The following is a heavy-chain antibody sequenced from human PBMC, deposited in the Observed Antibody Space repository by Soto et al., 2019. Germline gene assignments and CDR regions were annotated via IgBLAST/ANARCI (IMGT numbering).Heavy chain of an antibody. CDR3: ARIAIAARPTGFDY. J-gene: IGHJ4*02. V-gene: IGHV5-51*01. Sequence: PXDSLKVSWKCSGYRFTSYLIGLVRQMPGKGLEWMGIIYPGDSDTRYSPSFQGQVTISADKSISTAYLQWSSLKASDTAMYYCARIAIAARPTGFDYCGQRTLVTVSS. D-gene: IGHD6-6*01. CDR2: IYPGDSDT. CDR1: GYRFTSYL.